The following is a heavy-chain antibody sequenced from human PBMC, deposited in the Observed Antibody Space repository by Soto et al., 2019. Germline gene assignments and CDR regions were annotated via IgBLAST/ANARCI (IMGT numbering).Heavy chain of an antibody. D-gene: IGHD6-13*01. CDR3: ARDLMQQLYNWFDP. CDR1: GFTFSSYS. J-gene: IGHJ5*02. Sequence: PGGSLRLSCAASGFTFSSYSMNWVRQAPGKGLEWVSSISSSSSYIYYADSVKGRFTISRDNAKNSLYLQMNSLRAEDTAVYYCARDLMQQLYNWFDPWGQGTLVTVSS. CDR2: ISSSSSYI. V-gene: IGHV3-21*01.